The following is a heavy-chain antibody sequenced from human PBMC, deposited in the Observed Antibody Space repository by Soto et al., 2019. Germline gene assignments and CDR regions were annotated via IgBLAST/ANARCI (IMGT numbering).Heavy chain of an antibody. V-gene: IGHV3-33*01. J-gene: IGHJ6*02. CDR3: ARDQGRQQLVRGGMDV. Sequence: QVQLVESGGGVVQPGRSLRLSCAASGFTFSSYGMHWVRQAPGKGLEWVAVIWYDGSNKYYADSVKGRFTISRDNSKNTLYLHMSSLRDEDTAVYYCARDQGRQQLVRGGMDVWGQGTTVTVSS. CDR2: IWYDGSNK. D-gene: IGHD6-13*01. CDR1: GFTFSSYG.